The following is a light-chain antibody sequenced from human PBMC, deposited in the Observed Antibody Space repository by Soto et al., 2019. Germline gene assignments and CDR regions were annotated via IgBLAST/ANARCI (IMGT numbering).Light chain of an antibody. CDR1: RSIGSY. V-gene: IGKV3-11*01. CDR2: DAS. J-gene: IGKJ3*01. CDR3: QQRANWPPFT. Sequence: EIVLTQSPATLSLSPGDRATLSCRASRSIGSYLAWYQQKAGQPPRLLIYDASNRATGTPGRFSGRGSGTDFTLTISSLEPEDFGVYYCQQRANWPPFTFGPGTTVDIK.